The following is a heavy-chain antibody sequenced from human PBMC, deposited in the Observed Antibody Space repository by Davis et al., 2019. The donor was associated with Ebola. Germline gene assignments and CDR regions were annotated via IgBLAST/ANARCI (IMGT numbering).Heavy chain of an antibody. CDR2: ISSDETNK. J-gene: IGHJ6*02. CDR3: ARGGGGFYGYYYYYGMDV. V-gene: IGHV3-30-3*01. D-gene: IGHD3-22*01. CDR1: GFNFNIYA. Sequence: GESLKISCAVSGFNFNIYAMHWVRQAPGKGLEWVAIISSDETNKYYAASVKGRFTISRDNSQNTLYLQMSTLRAEDTAVYYCARGGGGFYGYYYYYGMDVWGQGTTVTVSS.